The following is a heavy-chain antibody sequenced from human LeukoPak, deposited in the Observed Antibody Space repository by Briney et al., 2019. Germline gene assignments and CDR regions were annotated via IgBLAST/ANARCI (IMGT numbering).Heavy chain of an antibody. CDR2: INPNSGGT. Sequence: ASVKVSCKASGYTFTGYYMHWVRQAPRQGLEWMGWINPNSGGTNYAQKFQGRVTMTRDTSISTAYMELSRLRSDDTAVYYCARWLGYCSGGSCYDQAFDPWGQGTLVTVSS. D-gene: IGHD2-15*01. J-gene: IGHJ5*02. CDR3: ARWLGYCSGGSCYDQAFDP. CDR1: GYTFTGYY. V-gene: IGHV1-2*02.